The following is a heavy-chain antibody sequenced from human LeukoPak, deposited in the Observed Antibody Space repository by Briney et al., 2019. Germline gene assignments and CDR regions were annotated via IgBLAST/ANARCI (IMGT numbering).Heavy chain of an antibody. V-gene: IGHV3-72*01. J-gene: IGHJ6*04. Sequence: GGFLRLSRAASGFTFSDHYMDWVRQAPGKGLEWVGRTRNKANSYTTEYAASVKGRFTISRDDSKNSLYLQMNSLKTEDTAVYYCARAAIDYYGSGSYPNYYYYYGMDVWGKGTTVTVSS. CDR2: TRNKANSYTT. D-gene: IGHD3-10*01. CDR3: ARAAIDYYGSGSYPNYYYYYGMDV. CDR1: GFTFSDHY.